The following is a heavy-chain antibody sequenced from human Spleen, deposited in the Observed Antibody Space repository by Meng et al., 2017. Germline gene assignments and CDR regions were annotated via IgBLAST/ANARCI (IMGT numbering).Heavy chain of an antibody. CDR1: GFTFSDYY. CDR3: AKEDYGNYVDF. J-gene: IGHJ4*02. D-gene: IGHD4-17*01. V-gene: IGHV3-11*01. Sequence: GESLKISCAASGFTFSDYYMTWIRQAPGKGLEWLSYIGGSGSTISNADSVKGRFTISRDNSKNTLYLQMSSLRAEDTALYYCAKEDYGNYVDFWGQGALVTVSS. CDR2: IGGSGSTI.